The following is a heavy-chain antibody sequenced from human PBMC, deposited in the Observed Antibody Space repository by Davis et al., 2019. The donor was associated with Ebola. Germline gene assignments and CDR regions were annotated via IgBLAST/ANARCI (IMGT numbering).Heavy chain of an antibody. J-gene: IGHJ4*02. Sequence: GESLKISCAASGFTFSSYWMSWVRQAPGKGLEWVANIKQDGSEKYYVDSVKGRFTISRDNAKNSLYLQMNSLRAEDTALYYCAREYSSSGGYFDYWGQGTLVTVSS. D-gene: IGHD6-6*01. V-gene: IGHV3-7*03. CDR2: IKQDGSEK. CDR3: AREYSSSGGYFDY. CDR1: GFTFSSYW.